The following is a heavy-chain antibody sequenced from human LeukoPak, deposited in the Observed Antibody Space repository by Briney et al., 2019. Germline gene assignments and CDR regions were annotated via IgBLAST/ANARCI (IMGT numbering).Heavy chain of an antibody. D-gene: IGHD3-10*01. CDR3: AKPFSSGSSR. J-gene: IGHJ4*02. CDR2: ISDSGGTT. CDR1: GFPFASYA. Sequence: GGSLRLSCAASGFPFASYAMKWVRQAPGKGLEWVSTISDSGGTTYYGDSVKGRFSISRDNSKNTVYLQMNSLRAEDTALYYCAKPFSSGSSRWGQGTLVTVSP. V-gene: IGHV3-23*01.